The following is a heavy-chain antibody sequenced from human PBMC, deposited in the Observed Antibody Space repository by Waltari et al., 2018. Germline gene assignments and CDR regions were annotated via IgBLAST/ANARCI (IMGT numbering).Heavy chain of an antibody. J-gene: IGHJ3*02. CDR1: GFTFSSYW. V-gene: IGHV3-7*01. Sequence: EVQLVESGGGLVQPGGSLRLSCAASGFTFSSYWMSWVRQAPGKGLEWVANIKQDGSEKYYVDSVKGRFTISRDNAKNSLYLQMNSLRAEDTAVYYCARAGQWLVRSGAFDIWGQGTMVTVSS. CDR2: IKQDGSEK. CDR3: ARAGQWLVRSGAFDI. D-gene: IGHD6-19*01.